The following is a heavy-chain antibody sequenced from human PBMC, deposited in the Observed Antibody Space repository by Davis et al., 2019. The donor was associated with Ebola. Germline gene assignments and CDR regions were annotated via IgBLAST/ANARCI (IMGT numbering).Heavy chain of an antibody. J-gene: IGHJ6*04. V-gene: IGHV6-1*01. CDR3: VRGWFRAGMDV. CDR1: GDSVFGKNGA. CDR2: IYYNSKWNN. D-gene: IGHD3-10*01. Sequence: HSQTLSLTCAISGDSVFGKNGAWNWIRQSPSRGLEWLGRIYYNSKWNNDYAVSVKSRITINPDTSKNQISLQLNSVTPEDTAMYYCVRGWFRAGMDVWGEGTTVTVSS.